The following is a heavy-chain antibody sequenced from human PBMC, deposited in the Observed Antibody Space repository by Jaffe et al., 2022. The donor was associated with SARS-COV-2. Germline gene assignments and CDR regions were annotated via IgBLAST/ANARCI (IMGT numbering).Heavy chain of an antibody. Sequence: QVQLQQWGAGLLKPSETLSLTCAVYGGSFSGYYWSWIRQPPGKGLEWIGEINHSGSTNYNPSLKSRVTISVDTSKNQFSLKLSSVTAADTAVYYCARGLAARSLRYFDWPTTRWFDPWGQGTLVTVSS. D-gene: IGHD3-9*01. CDR2: INHSGST. J-gene: IGHJ5*02. CDR1: GGSFSGYY. CDR3: ARGLAARSLRYFDWPTTRWFDP. V-gene: IGHV4-34*01.